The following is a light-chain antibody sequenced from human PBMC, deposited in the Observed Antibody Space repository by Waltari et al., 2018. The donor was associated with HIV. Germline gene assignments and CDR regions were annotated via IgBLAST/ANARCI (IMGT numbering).Light chain of an antibody. V-gene: IGKV1-5*03. Sequence: DIQMTQSPSTLSASVGDRVTITCRASQSVSSWLAWYQQKPGKAPKLLIYKASSLESGVPSRFSGTGSGTEFTLTISSLQPDDSATYYCQQYTSYCTFGQGTKLEIK. CDR2: KAS. J-gene: IGKJ2*01. CDR3: QQYTSYCT. CDR1: QSVSSW.